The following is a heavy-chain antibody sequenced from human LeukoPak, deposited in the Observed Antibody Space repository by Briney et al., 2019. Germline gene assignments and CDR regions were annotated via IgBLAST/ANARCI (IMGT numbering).Heavy chain of an antibody. CDR3: ARGPHSSGWSYYYYYIDA. J-gene: IGHJ6*03. CDR2: INDSGST. CDR1: GESFSGYY. Sequence: PSETLSLTCSVYGESFSGYYWNWIRQPPGKGLEWIGEINDSGSTNYNPSLKSRVTISVDTSKNQFSLKLSSVTAADTAVYYCARGPHSSGWSYYYYYIDAWGKGTTVAVSS. D-gene: IGHD6-19*01. V-gene: IGHV4-34*01.